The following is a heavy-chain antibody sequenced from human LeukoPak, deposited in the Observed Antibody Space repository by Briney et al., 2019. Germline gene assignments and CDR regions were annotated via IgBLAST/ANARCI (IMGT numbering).Heavy chain of an antibody. CDR1: GYTFTVYY. V-gene: IGHV1-2*06. CDR3: ASSLGPQVVVAAIDY. Sequence: ASVKVSFKASGYTFTVYYMHWVRQAPGQGLEWMGRINPNSGGTNYAQKFQGRVTMTRDTSISTAYMELSRLRSDDTAVYYCASSLGPQVVVAAIDYWGQGTLVTVSS. D-gene: IGHD2-15*01. J-gene: IGHJ4*02. CDR2: INPNSGGT.